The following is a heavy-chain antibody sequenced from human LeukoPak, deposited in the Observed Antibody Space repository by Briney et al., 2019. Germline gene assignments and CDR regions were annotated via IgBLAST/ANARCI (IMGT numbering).Heavy chain of an antibody. J-gene: IGHJ4*02. CDR3: TRDSANYHFAY. CDR2: LYSGGAT. CDR1: GFTVKDNF. D-gene: IGHD4/OR15-4a*01. Sequence: PGGSLRLSCAASGFTVKDNFMSWVRQAPGKGLEWVSVLYSGGATHYADSVKGRFTISRDNSKNIVFLQMNDLRTEDTAFYYCTRDSANYHFAYWGQGALVTVSS. V-gene: IGHV3-66*01.